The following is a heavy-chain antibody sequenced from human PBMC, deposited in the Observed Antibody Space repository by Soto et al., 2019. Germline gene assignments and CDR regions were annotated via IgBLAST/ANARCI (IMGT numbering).Heavy chain of an antibody. CDR2: IYPRDSDT. Sequence: PGKSLKISCEASGYTYTNYWIGWVRQMPRTGLEWMGIIYPRDSDTRYSPSFQDQVTMSVDKSISTAYLQWSSLKASDTAMYYCARHIKSSSWFKNYNWFDPWGQGTLVTGSS. CDR1: GYTYTNYW. CDR3: ARHIKSSSWFKNYNWFDP. D-gene: IGHD6-13*01. V-gene: IGHV5-51*01. J-gene: IGHJ5*02.